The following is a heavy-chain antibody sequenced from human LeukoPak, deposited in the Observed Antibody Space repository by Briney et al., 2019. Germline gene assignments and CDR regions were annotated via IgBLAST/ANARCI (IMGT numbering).Heavy chain of an antibody. Sequence: GGSLRLSCAASGFTFSSHSMSWVRQAPGKGLEWVSYISSSSSARYYADSVKGRFTISRDDARNSLYLQMNSLRAEDTAVYYCARMSGSRLPGYWGQGALVTVSS. D-gene: IGHD3-3*01. J-gene: IGHJ4*02. CDR3: ARMSGSRLPGY. V-gene: IGHV3-48*01. CDR2: ISSSSSAR. CDR1: GFTFSSHS.